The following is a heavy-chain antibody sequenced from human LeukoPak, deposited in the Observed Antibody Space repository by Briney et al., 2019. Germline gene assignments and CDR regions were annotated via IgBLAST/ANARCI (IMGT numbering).Heavy chain of an antibody. Sequence: PGGSLRLSCAASGFTFSSYGMHWVRQAPGKGLEWVAVISYDGSNKYYADSVKGRFTISRDNSKNTLYLQMNSLRAEDTAVYYCARGDTYYYGSGSQNYYGMDVWGQGTTVTVSS. J-gene: IGHJ6*02. V-gene: IGHV3-30*03. CDR1: GFTFSSYG. CDR3: ARGDTYYYGSGSQNYYGMDV. CDR2: ISYDGSNK. D-gene: IGHD3-10*01.